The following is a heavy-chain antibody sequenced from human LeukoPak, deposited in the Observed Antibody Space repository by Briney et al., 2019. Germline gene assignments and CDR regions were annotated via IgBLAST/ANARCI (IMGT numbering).Heavy chain of an antibody. CDR1: GFTLSAYA. CDR2: IGNSGGYT. J-gene: IGHJ4*02. V-gene: IGHV3-23*01. Sequence: GGSLRLSCAASGFTLSAYAMSWVRQAPGKGLEWISAIGNSGGYTMYADSVQGRFTISRDNSKNTLSLQMNSLRADDTAVYYCAKGLTTGHYFDYWGQGTLVTLSS. CDR3: AKGLTTGHYFDY. D-gene: IGHD3-22*01.